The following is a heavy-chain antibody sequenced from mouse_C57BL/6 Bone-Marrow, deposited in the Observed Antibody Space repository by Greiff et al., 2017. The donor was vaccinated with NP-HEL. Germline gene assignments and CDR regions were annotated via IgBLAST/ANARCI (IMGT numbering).Heavy chain of an antibody. J-gene: IGHJ1*03. D-gene: IGHD2-3*01. CDR1: GYTFTSYW. V-gene: IGHV1-7*01. Sequence: VQGVESGAELAKPGASVKLSCKASGYTFTSYWMHWVKQRPGQGLEWIGYINPSSGYTKYNQKFKDKATLTADKSSSTAYMQLSSLTYEDSAVYYCARDGYYEDWYFDVWGTGTTVTVSS. CDR2: INPSSGYT. CDR3: ARDGYYEDWYFDV.